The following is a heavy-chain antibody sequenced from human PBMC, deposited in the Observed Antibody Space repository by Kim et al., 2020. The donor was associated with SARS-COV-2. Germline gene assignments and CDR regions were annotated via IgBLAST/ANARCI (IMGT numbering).Heavy chain of an antibody. CDR1: GLTFSSDG. D-gene: IGHD2-15*01. CDR3: ARDLISARVLYYYGMDV. CDR2: ISYDGSNK. Sequence: GGSLRLSWETSGLTFSSDGMHWVSQAPGKGLEWVAVISYDGSNKYYADSVKGRFTISRYNSKNTLYLQMNSLRAEDTAVYHCARDLISARVLYYYGMDV. V-gene: IGHV3-30*03. J-gene: IGHJ6*01.